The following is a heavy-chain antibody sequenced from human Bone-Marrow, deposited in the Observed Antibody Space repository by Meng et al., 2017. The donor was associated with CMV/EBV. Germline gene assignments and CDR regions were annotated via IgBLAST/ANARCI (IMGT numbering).Heavy chain of an antibody. V-gene: IGHV4-34*01. CDR3: ARGRGVVKQYYFDY. Sequence: SEPLSLTCAVYGGSFSGYYWSWIRQPPGKGLEWIGEINHSGSTNYNPSLKSRVTISVDTSKNQFSLKLSSVTAADTAVYYCARGRGVVKQYYFDYWGQGTLVTVSS. D-gene: IGHD3-3*01. J-gene: IGHJ4*02. CDR1: GGSFSGYY. CDR2: INHSGST.